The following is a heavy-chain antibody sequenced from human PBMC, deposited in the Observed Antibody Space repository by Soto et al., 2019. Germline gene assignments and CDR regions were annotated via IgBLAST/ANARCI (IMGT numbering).Heavy chain of an antibody. Sequence: SVKVSCKASGGTFSSYTISWVRQAPGQGLEWMGRIIPILGIANYAQKFQGRVTITADKSTSTAYMELSSLRSEDTAVYYCARVEAYYDSSGPLGTHFQHWGQGTLVTVS. J-gene: IGHJ1*01. CDR1: GGTFSSYT. CDR3: ARVEAYYDSSGPLGTHFQH. CDR2: IIPILGIA. D-gene: IGHD3-22*01. V-gene: IGHV1-69*02.